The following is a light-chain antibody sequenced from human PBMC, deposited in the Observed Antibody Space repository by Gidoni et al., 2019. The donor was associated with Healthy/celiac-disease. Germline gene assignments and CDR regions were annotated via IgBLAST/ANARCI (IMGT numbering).Light chain of an antibody. CDR1: QSVSSSY. J-gene: IGKJ4*01. CDR3: QQYGSPLT. V-gene: IGKV3-20*01. Sequence: EIVLKPAPGTLSLSPGERATLSCRASQSVSSSYLAWYQQKPGQAPRLLIYGASSRATGIPDRFSGSGSGTDFTLTISRLEPEDFAVYYCQQYGSPLTFGGGTKVEIK. CDR2: GAS.